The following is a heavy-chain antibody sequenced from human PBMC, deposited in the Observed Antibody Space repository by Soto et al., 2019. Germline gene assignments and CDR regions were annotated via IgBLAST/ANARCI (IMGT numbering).Heavy chain of an antibody. J-gene: IGHJ3*02. V-gene: IGHV3-7*03. CDR3: AREREWRRYGDAFDI. Sequence: GGSLRLSCAASGFTFSSYWMSWVRQAPGKGLEWVANIKQDGSEKYYVDSVKGRFTISRDNAKNSLYLQMNSLRAEDTAVYYCAREREWRRYGDAFDIWGQGTMVTVSS. CDR2: IKQDGSEK. D-gene: IGHD2-15*01. CDR1: GFTFSSYW.